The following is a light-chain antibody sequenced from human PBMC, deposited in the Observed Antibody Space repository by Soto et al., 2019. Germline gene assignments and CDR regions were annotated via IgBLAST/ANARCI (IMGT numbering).Light chain of an antibody. Sequence: EIVMTQSPATLSVSPGERATLSCRASQSVSANLAWYQQKPGQPPRLLIYGASTMATGIPARFSGRGSGTEFTLTISGLQSEDFAVYYCQQYDNWPTFGPGTKVDLK. J-gene: IGKJ3*01. CDR1: QSVSAN. CDR2: GAS. V-gene: IGKV3-15*01. CDR3: QQYDNWPT.